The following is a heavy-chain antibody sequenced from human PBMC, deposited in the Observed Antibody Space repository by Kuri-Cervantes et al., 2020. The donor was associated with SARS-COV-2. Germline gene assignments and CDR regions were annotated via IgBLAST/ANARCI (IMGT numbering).Heavy chain of an antibody. D-gene: IGHD3-3*01. CDR3: ATAPLIRFLEWFRFDY. V-gene: IGHV4-61*02. CDR1: GGSISNYGYY. J-gene: IGHJ4*02. CDR2: IYASGGT. Sequence: SETLSLTCTVSGGSISNYGYYGSWIRQPAGKGLEWIGFIYASGGTSYNASLKSRVTISVDTSKNQFSLKLGSVTAADTAVYYCATAPLIRFLEWFRFDYWGQGTLVTVSS.